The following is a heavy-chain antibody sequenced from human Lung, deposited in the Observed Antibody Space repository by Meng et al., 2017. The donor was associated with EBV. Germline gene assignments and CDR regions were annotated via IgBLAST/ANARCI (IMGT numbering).Heavy chain of an antibody. J-gene: IGHJ4*02. D-gene: IGHD2-2*01. Sequence: HVHAAAASTRLVNTSETRSLTRDVSGATNSRSDLWSWVRQPPGKGLEWVGEIYQSGSTNYNPSLKSRVTISVDTSKNQFSLSLNSVTAADTAVYYCARGGTSSAPFDYWGQETLVTVSS. CDR1: GATNSRSDL. V-gene: IGHV4-4*02. CDR2: IYQSGST. CDR3: ARGGTSSAPFDY.